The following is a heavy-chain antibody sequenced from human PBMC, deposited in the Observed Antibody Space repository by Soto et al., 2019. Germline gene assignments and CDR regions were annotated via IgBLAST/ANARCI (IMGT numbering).Heavy chain of an antibody. D-gene: IGHD6-13*01. CDR1: SAPVSSTTYT. V-gene: IGHV4-39*07. CDR2: VYYGGRS. CDR3: AREGSSWGFDY. Sequence: SETLSLTCTVSSAPVSSTTYTWGWIRQPPGKGMEWVASVYYGGRSYYNPSLKSRVTISVDTSKNQFSLKLSSVTAADTAVYYCAREGSSWGFDYWGQGTLVTVSS. J-gene: IGHJ4*02.